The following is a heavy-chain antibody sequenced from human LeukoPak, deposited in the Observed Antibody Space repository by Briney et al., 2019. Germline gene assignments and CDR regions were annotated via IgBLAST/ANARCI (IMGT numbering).Heavy chain of an antibody. V-gene: IGHV1-8*01. CDR2: MNPNSGNT. CDR1: GYTFTSYD. J-gene: IGHJ4*02. D-gene: IGHD2-2*01. Sequence: ASVKVSCKASGYTFTSYDINWVRQATGQALEWMGWMNPNSGNTGYAQKFQGRVTMTRNTSISTAYMELSSLRSEDTAVYYCARGGDIVVVPAAQFDYWGQGTLVTVSS. CDR3: ARGGDIVVVPAAQFDY.